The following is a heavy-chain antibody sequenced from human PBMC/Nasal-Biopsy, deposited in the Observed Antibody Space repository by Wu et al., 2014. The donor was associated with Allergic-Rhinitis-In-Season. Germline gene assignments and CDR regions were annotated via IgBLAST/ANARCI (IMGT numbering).Heavy chain of an antibody. CDR1: GFTFSSYE. Sequence: LRLSCAASGFTFSSYEMNWVRQAPGKGLEWVSYISSSGSTIYYADSVKGRFTISRDNAKNSLYLQMNSLRAEDTAVYYCARDTTMGVSYGMDVWGQGTTVTVSS. V-gene: IGHV3-48*03. CDR2: ISSSGSTI. J-gene: IGHJ6*02. D-gene: IGHD2-8*02. CDR3: ARDTTMGVSYGMDV.